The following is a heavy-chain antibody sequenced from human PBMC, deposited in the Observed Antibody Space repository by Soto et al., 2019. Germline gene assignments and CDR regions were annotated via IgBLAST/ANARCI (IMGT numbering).Heavy chain of an antibody. Sequence: GWSLRLSCAAAGFTFSSYAMSWVRQAPGKGLEWVSAISGSGGSTYYADSVKGRFTISRDNSKNTLYLQMNSLRAEDTAVYYCAKDTHYDSSASDSWGQGTLVTVS. D-gene: IGHD3-22*01. V-gene: IGHV3-23*01. CDR3: AKDTHYDSSASDS. J-gene: IGHJ4*02. CDR1: GFTFSSYA. CDR2: ISGSGGST.